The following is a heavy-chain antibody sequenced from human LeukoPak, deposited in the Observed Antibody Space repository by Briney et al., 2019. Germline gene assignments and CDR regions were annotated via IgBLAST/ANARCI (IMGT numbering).Heavy chain of an antibody. V-gene: IGHV2-70*01. CDR1: GFSLSTSGMC. D-gene: IGHD4-17*01. J-gene: IGHJ4*02. Sequence: ESGPTLVKPTQTLTLTCTFSGFSLSTSGMCVSWIRQPPGKAPEWLALIRWDDNKYYSTSLKTRLTISKDTSKNQVVLTMTNMDLVDAATYYCARMMYGDFVDYFDYWGQGTLVSVSS. CDR3: ARMMYGDFVDYFDY. CDR2: IRWDDNK.